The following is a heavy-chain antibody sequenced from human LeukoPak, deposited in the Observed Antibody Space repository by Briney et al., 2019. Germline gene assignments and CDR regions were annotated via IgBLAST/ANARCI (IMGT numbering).Heavy chain of an antibody. D-gene: IGHD1-1*01. J-gene: IGHJ6*03. CDR1: GGTFSSYA. CDR2: IIPIFGTA. V-gene: IGHV1-69*05. Sequence: ASVTVSCKASGGTFSSYAISWVRQAPGQGLEWMGGIIPIFGTANYAQKFQGRVTITTDESTSTAYMELSSLRSEDTAVYYCARNFLDIQLKRSERGPDYYYYMDVWGKGTTVTVSS. CDR3: ARNFLDIQLKRSERGPDYYYYMDV.